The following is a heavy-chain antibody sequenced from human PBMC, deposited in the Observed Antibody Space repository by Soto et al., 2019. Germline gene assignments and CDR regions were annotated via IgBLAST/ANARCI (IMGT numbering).Heavy chain of an antibody. V-gene: IGHV1-46*01. Sequence: GASVKVSCKASGYTFTSYYMHWVRQAPGQGLEWMGIINPSGGSTSYAQKFQGRVTMTRDTSTSTAYMELSSLRSEDTAVYYCARSHGSSTSLEIYYYYYYGMDVWGQGTTVTVSS. CDR2: INPSGGST. CDR3: ARSHGSSTSLEIYYYYYYGMDV. J-gene: IGHJ6*02. CDR1: GYTFTSYY. D-gene: IGHD2-2*01.